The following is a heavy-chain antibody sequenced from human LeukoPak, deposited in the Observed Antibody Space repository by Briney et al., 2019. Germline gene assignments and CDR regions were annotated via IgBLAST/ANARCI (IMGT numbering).Heavy chain of an antibody. V-gene: IGHV4-34*01. D-gene: IGHD1-7*01. J-gene: IGHJ5*02. Sequence: SETLSLTCAVYGGSFSGYYWSWIRQPPGKGLEWIGEINHSGSTNYNPSLKSRVTISVDTSKNQFSLKLSSVTAADTAVYYCARGGKTGTTTHNWFDPWGQGTLVTVSS. CDR2: INHSGST. CDR3: ARGGKTGTTTHNWFDP. CDR1: GGSFSGYY.